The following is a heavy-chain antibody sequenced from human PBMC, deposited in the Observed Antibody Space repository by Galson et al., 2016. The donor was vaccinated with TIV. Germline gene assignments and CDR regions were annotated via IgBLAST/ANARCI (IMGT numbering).Heavy chain of an antibody. J-gene: IGHJ6*03. D-gene: IGHD1-26*01. CDR2: IKTKIDSGTT. V-gene: IGHV3-15*01. CDR3: TTVRVGWRYYYMDV. CDR1: GFTFSNAW. Sequence: SLRLSCATSGFTFSNAWMTWVRQAPGKGLEWVGHIKTKIDSGTTDYAAPVEGRFTISRDDSKNTLYLQMNSLKTEDTAVYYCTTVRVGWRYYYMDVWGKGTTVTVSS.